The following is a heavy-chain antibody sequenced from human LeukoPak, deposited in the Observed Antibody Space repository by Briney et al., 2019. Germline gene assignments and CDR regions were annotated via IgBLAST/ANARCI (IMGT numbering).Heavy chain of an antibody. J-gene: IGHJ4*02. CDR1: GFTFSNAW. CDR3: TTEITMIASSDY. CDR2: IKSKTDGGTT. V-gene: IGHV3-15*01. Sequence: PGGSMRLSCAASGFTFSNAWMSWVRQAPGKGLEWVGRIKSKTDGGTTDYAAPVKGRFTISRDDSKNTLYLQMNSLKTEDTAVYYCTTEITMIASSDYWGQGTLVTVSS. D-gene: IGHD3-22*01.